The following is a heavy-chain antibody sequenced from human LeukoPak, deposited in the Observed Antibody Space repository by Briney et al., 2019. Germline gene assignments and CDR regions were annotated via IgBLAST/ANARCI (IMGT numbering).Heavy chain of an antibody. D-gene: IGHD6-19*01. CDR2: ISGSGGST. CDR3: ARDPFNIAVAGTGYGY. V-gene: IGHV3-23*01. J-gene: IGHJ4*02. Sequence: GGSLRLSCAASGFTFSSYGMSWVRQAPGKGLEWVSAISGSGGSTYYADSVKGRFTISRDNSKNTLYLQMNSLRAEDTAVYYCARDPFNIAVAGTGYGYWGQGTLVTVSS. CDR1: GFTFSSYG.